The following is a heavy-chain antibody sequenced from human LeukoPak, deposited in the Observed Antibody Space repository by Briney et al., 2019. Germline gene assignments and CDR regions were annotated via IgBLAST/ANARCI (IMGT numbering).Heavy chain of an antibody. CDR2: IIPIFGTA. CDR3: ARVEDYYYGMDV. V-gene: IGHV1-69*01. D-gene: IGHD3-3*01. J-gene: IGHJ6*04. Sequence: SVKVSCKASVCTFSSYAISWVRQAPGQGLEWMGGIIPIFGTANYAQKFQGRVTITADESTSTAYMELSSLRSEDTAVYYCARVEDYYYGMDVWGKGTTVTVSS. CDR1: VCTFSSYA.